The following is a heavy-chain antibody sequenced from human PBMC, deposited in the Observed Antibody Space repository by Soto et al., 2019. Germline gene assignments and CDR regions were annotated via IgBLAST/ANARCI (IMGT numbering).Heavy chain of an antibody. CDR1: GFTFSSYA. J-gene: IGHJ3*02. V-gene: IGHV3-30-3*01. CDR2: ITYDGSNK. D-gene: IGHD2-21*02. Sequence: GGSLRLSCAASGFTFSSYAMHWVRQAPGKGLEWVAVITYDGSNKYYADSAKGRFTISRDNSKNTLYLQMNSLRAEDTAVYYCAREVIVVVTAPAFDIWGQGTMVTVSS. CDR3: AREVIVVVTAPAFDI.